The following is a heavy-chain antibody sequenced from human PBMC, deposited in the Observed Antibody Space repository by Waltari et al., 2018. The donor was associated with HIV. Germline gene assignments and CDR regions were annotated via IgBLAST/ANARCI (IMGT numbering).Heavy chain of an antibody. CDR3: ARAREWELLYPIDY. Sequence: QVQLVQSGSELKKPGASVKVSCKASGYTFINYAMNWVRQAPGQGIEWMGWIKANTGNPTYAQGFTGRFVFSCDTSVSTAYLQISSLKTEDTAVYYCARAREWELLYPIDYWGQGTLVTVS. CDR1: GYTFINYA. D-gene: IGHD1-26*01. J-gene: IGHJ4*02. CDR2: IKANTGNP. V-gene: IGHV7-4-1*02.